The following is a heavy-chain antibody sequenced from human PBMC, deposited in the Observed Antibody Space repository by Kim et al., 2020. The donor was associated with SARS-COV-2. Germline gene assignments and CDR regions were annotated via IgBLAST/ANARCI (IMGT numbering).Heavy chain of an antibody. J-gene: IGHJ4*02. Sequence: GGSLRLSCAASGFTFSSYWMSWVRQAPWKGLEWVANIKQDGSEKYYVDSVKGRFTISRDNAKNSLYLQMNSLRAEDTAVYYCARDLSALDGSNDEAHRYWGQGTLVTVSS. V-gene: IGHV3-7*01. CDR1: GFTFSSYW. CDR2: IKQDGSEK. D-gene: IGHD1-1*01. CDR3: ARDLSALDGSNDEAHRY.